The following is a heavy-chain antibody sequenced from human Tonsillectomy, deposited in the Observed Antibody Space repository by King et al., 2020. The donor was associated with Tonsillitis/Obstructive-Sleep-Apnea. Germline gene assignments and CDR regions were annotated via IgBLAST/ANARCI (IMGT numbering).Heavy chain of an antibody. D-gene: IGHD3-10*01. J-gene: IGHJ4*02. CDR2: IYTSGST. CDR1: GGSISSYY. Sequence: VQLQESGPGLVKPSETLSLTCTVSGGSISSYYWSWIRQPAGKGLEWIGRIYTSGSTNYNPSLKSRVTMSVDTSKNQFSLKLSSVTAADTAVYYCASLSYGSGSYYPDYWGQGTLVTVSS. CDR3: ASLSYGSGSYYPDY. V-gene: IGHV4-4*07.